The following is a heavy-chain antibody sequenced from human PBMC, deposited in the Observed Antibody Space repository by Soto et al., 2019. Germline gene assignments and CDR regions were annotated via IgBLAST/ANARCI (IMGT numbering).Heavy chain of an antibody. Sequence: QVQLVQAGAEMMEPGPSVKVSCKASGGTFSSSAINWLRQAPGQGPEWMGVIIQTFVTANYIEKFRGRVTLTADTSKSTAYMEVSSLTSDATDMYFCGRAATAGDRDFDICGQGTMVTVFS. J-gene: IGHJ3*02. D-gene: IGHD6-19*01. V-gene: IGHV1-69*06. CDR3: GRAATAGDRDFDI. CDR2: IIQTFVTA. CDR1: GGTFSSSA.